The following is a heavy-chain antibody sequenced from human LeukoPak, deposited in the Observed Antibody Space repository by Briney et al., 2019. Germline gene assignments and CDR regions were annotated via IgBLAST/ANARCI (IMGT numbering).Heavy chain of an antibody. D-gene: IGHD6-19*01. CDR1: GYTFTDYY. CDR3: ARDGGAVALDY. CDR2: FNPNSGGT. J-gene: IGHJ4*02. V-gene: IGHV1-2*02. Sequence: ASVKVSCKASGYTFTDYYMHWVRQAPGQGLEWMGWFNPNSGGTNYTQKFQGRVTMTRDTSISTAFMELSRLRSDDTAVFYCARDGGAVALDYWGQGTLVTVSS.